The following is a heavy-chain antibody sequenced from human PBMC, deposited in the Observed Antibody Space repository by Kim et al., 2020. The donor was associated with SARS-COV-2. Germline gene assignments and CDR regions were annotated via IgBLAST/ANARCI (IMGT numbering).Heavy chain of an antibody. J-gene: IGHJ4*02. CDR3: ARDTGRNTLDY. CDR1: GDSISSGGYY. V-gene: IGHV4-31*03. CDR2: INYSGTT. D-gene: IGHD1-26*01. Sequence: SETLSLTCSVSGDSISSGGYYWSWIRQHPGKGLEWIGCINYSGTTHYNPSLKSRLTTSIDTSKNQFSLKLSSVTAADTAVYYCARDTGRNTLDYWGQGALVTVSP.